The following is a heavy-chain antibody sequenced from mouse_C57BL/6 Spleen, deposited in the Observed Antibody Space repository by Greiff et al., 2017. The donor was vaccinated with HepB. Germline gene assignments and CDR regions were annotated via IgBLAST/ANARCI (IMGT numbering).Heavy chain of an antibody. CDR3: ARECITTVVARNWYVDV. V-gene: IGHV1-55*01. D-gene: IGHD1-1*01. Sequence: QVQLQQPGAELVKPGASVKMSCKASGYTFTSYWITWVKQRPGQGLEWIGDIYPGSGSTNYNEKFKSKATLTVDTSSSTAYMQLSSLTSEDSAVYYWARECITTVVARNWYVDVWGTETTVTVSS. CDR2: IYPGSGST. J-gene: IGHJ1*03. CDR1: GYTFTSYW.